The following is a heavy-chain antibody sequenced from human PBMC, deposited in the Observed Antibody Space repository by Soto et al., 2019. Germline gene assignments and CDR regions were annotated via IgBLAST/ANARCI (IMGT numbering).Heavy chain of an antibody. Sequence: SETLSLTCTVSGASITDSCLSWIRQPPEKGLEWIGYIYFSGIANYNPSLKSRATISRDTSKNEFSLKLTSVTAADTAIYYCARGDSDLAVSEAAYWGQGTLVTVSS. CDR1: GASITDSC. D-gene: IGHD2-15*01. CDR2: IYFSGIA. CDR3: ARGDSDLAVSEAAY. J-gene: IGHJ1*01. V-gene: IGHV4-59*01.